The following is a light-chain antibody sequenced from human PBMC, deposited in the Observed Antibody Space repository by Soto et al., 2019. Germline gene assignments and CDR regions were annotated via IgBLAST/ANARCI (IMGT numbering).Light chain of an antibody. CDR3: QSYDSSLSGPHAV. V-gene: IGLV1-40*01. CDR2: GNS. J-gene: IGLJ7*01. CDR1: SSSIGAGYD. Sequence: QSVLTQPPSVSGAPGQRVTISCTGSSSSIGAGYDVHWYQQLPGTAPKLLIYGNSNRPSGVPDRFSGSKSGTSASLAITGLQAEDEADYYCQSYDSSLSGPHAVFGGGTQLTVL.